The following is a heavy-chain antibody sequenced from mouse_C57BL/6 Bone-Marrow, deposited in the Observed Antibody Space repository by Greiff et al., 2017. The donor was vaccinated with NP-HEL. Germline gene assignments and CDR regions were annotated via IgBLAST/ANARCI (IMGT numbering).Heavy chain of an antibody. J-gene: IGHJ4*01. V-gene: IGHV5-17*01. CDR1: GFTFSDYG. Sequence: EVQLVESGGGLVKPGGSLKLSCAASGFTFSDYGMHWVRQAPEKGLEWVAYISSGSSTIYYADTVKGRFTISRDNAKNTLFLQMTSLRSEDTAMYYCARPWAYYAMDYWGQGTSVTVSS. D-gene: IGHD4-1*01. CDR3: ARPWAYYAMDY. CDR2: ISSGSSTI.